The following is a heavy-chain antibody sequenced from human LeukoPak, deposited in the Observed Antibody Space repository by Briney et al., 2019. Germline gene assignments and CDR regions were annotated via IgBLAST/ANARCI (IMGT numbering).Heavy chain of an antibody. CDR3: AKDQGPSRIVAASPIDY. V-gene: IGHV3-23*01. CDR1: GSSFSSYC. CDR2: ISGSGGST. Sequence: GGSDCPVYPPSGSSFSSYCMSWVRQAPGKGLEWVSAISGSGGSTYYADSVKGRFTISRENSKNTLYLQINSLRAEDTAVYYCAKDQGPSRIVAASPIDYWGQGTLVTVSS. J-gene: IGHJ4*02. D-gene: IGHD1-26*01.